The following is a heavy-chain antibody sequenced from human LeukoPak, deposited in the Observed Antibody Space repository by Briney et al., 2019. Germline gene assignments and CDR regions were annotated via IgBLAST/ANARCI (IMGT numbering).Heavy chain of an antibody. J-gene: IGHJ3*02. CDR3: AKDRMVTTGLGALDI. Sequence: GGSLRLSCAASGFTFSSYTMHWVRQAPGKGLEWVAVISYDGSNKYYADSVKGRFTISRDNSKSTLYLQMNSLRGEDTAVYYCAKDRMVTTGLGALDIWGPGTMVTVSS. CDR2: ISYDGSNK. V-gene: IGHV3-30-3*02. CDR1: GFTFSSYT. D-gene: IGHD4-17*01.